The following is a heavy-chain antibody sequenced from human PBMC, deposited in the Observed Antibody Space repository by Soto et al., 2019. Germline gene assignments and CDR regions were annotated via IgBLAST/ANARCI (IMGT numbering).Heavy chain of an antibody. CDR1: GFTFSSYA. CDR2: ISYDGSNK. D-gene: IGHD4-17*01. CDR3: ARDTDDYGDYYFDY. J-gene: IGHJ4*02. V-gene: IGHV3-30-3*01. Sequence: QVQLVESGGGVVQPGRSLRLSCAASGFTFSSYAMHWVRQAPGKGLEWVAVISYDGSNKYYADSVKGRFTISRDNSKNTLYLQMNSRRAWYTAVYYCARDTDDYGDYYFDYWGQGTLVTVSS.